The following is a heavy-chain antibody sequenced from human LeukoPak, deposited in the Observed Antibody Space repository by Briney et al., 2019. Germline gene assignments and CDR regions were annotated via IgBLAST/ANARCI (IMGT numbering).Heavy chain of an antibody. V-gene: IGHV1-2*02. CDR2: INPNSGGT. J-gene: IGHJ5*02. Sequence: ASVKVSCKASGYTFTSYDINWVRQAPGQGLEWMGWINPNSGGTNYAQKFQGRVTMTRDTSISTAYMELSRLRSDDTAVYYCARVPRRVVVPAAILFDPWGRGTLATVSS. CDR1: GYTFTSYD. D-gene: IGHD2-2*02. CDR3: ARVPRRVVVPAAILFDP.